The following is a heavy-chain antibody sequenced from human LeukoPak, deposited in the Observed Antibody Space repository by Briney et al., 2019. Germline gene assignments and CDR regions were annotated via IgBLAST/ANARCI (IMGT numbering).Heavy chain of an antibody. V-gene: IGHV4-4*07. J-gene: IGHJ4*02. D-gene: IGHD3-10*01. CDR2: IYTSGST. CDR3: ARGSGSYYGSGSHPPDY. CDR1: GGSISSYY. Sequence: SETLSLTCTVSGGSISSYYWSWIRQPAGKGLEWIGRIYTSGSTNYNPSLKSRVTISVDKSKNQFSLKLSSVTAADTAVYYCARGSGSYYGSGSHPPDYWGQGTLVTVSS.